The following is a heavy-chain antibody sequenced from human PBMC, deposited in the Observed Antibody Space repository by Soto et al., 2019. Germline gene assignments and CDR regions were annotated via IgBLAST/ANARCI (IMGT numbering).Heavy chain of an antibody. V-gene: IGHV4-31*03. CDR2: IYYGGST. Sequence: TLSLTCTVSGGSISSGGYYWSWIRQHPGKGLEWIGYIYYGGSTYYNPSLKSRVTISVDTSKNQFSLKLSSVTAADTAVYYCARETAAAGSLGNWYFDLWGRGTLVTVSS. D-gene: IGHD6-13*01. J-gene: IGHJ2*01. CDR3: ARETAAAGSLGNWYFDL. CDR1: GGSISSGGYY.